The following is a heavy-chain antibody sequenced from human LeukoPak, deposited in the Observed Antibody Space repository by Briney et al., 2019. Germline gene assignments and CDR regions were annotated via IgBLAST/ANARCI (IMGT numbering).Heavy chain of an antibody. D-gene: IGHD3-22*01. CDR2: SSDSGGT. CDR1: GGSLNGHY. CDR3: AREPQMSGYYSKGWFDT. J-gene: IGHJ5*02. V-gene: IGHV4-34*01. Sequence: SETLSLTCAVYGGSLNGHYWSWIRQSPGKGLEWIGESSDSGGTKFNPSLKSRVTMSVDRSKNQFSLKLSSVTAADTAVYYCAREPQMSGYYSKGWFDTWGQGTLVTVSS.